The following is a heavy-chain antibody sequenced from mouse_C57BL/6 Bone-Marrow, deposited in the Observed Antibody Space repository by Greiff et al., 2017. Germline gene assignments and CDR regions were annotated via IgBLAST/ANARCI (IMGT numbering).Heavy chain of an antibody. V-gene: IGHV1-72*01. D-gene: IGHD2-4*01. CDR2: IAPNSGGT. CDR3: ARNYYDYEAPLFDY. J-gene: IGHJ2*01. Sequence: QVQLQQPGADLVKPGASVKLSCKASGYTFTGYWMHWVKQRPGRGLEWIGRIAPNSGGTKYIENFKSKSILTVDNPSSPPYMHLTSLTSEASAVFSGARNYYDYEAPLFDYWGQGTTLTVSS. CDR1: GYTFTGYW.